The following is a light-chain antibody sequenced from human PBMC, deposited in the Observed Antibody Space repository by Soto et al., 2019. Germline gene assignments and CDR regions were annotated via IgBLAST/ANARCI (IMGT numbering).Light chain of an antibody. Sequence: DIVMTQSPLSLPVTPGEPASISCRSSPSLLHSNGYNSLDWYLQTPGQSPQLLIYLGSNRASGVPDRFSGSGSGTDFTLKISRVEAEDVGVYYCMQALQTPRTFGQGTKVEIK. J-gene: IGKJ1*01. CDR1: PSLLHSNGYNS. V-gene: IGKV2-28*01. CDR2: LGS. CDR3: MQALQTPRT.